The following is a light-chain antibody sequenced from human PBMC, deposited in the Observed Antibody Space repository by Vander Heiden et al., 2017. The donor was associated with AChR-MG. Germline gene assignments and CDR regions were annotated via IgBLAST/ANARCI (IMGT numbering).Light chain of an antibody. V-gene: IGLV2-23*01. CDR2: EGS. CDR3: CSYAGSSTWV. Sequence: QSALTQPASVSGSPGQSLTISCAGTSSDVGSYNLVSWYQHLPGRAPKLMIYEGSQRPSGVSNRFSGSKSGNTASLTISGPQAEDEADYYCCSYAGSSTWVFGGGTKLTVL. CDR1: SSDVGSYNL. J-gene: IGLJ3*02.